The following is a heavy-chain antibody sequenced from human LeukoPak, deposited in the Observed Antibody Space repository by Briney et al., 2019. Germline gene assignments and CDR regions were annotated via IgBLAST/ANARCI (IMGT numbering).Heavy chain of an antibody. J-gene: IGHJ4*02. CDR1: GFTFSNHW. CDR2: INQDGSEK. CDR3: VRNGGSFDY. V-gene: IGHV3-7*01. Sequence: GGSLRLSCAASGFTFSNHWMSWVRQAPGKGLEWVANINQDGSEKYYLDSAKGRFTISRDNAKNSLNLQMNSLRAEDTAVYYCVRNGGSFDYWGQGTLVTVSS. D-gene: IGHD3-10*01.